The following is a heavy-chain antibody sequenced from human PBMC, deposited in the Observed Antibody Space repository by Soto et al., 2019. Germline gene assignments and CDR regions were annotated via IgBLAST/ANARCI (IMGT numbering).Heavy chain of an antibody. CDR1: GFTFSDYW. CDR2: IRQDGREE. J-gene: IGHJ4*02. Sequence: GSLRLSCAASGFTFSDYWMTWVRQPPGKGLEWVATIRQDGREETYVDSVKGRFTVSRDNTENSLFLQMTSLRPEDTAIYYCARTRGYISGYPYYCDFWGQGTLVTVSS. CDR3: ARTRGYISGYPYYCDF. V-gene: IGHV3-7*03. D-gene: IGHD5-18*01.